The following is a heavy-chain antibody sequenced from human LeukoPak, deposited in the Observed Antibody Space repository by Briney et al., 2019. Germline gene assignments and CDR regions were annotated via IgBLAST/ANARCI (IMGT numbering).Heavy chain of an antibody. CDR3: ARDLIGRYTFDY. CDR2: MSPDGNEK. J-gene: IGHJ4*02. CDR1: GFTFSDYN. V-gene: IGHV3-30-3*01. Sequence: PGRSLRLSCAASGFTFSDYNMHWVRQAPGRGLDWVALMSPDGNEKYYADSVKGRFTISRDNSKNTVALQLNSLRAEDTAVYYCARDLIGRYTFDYCGQGTLVTVSP. D-gene: IGHD2-21*01.